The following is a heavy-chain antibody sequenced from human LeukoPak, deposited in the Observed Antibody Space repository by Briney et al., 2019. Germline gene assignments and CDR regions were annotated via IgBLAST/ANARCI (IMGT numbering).Heavy chain of an antibody. J-gene: IGHJ4*02. Sequence: GGSLRLPCAASGLTVSSNYVTWVRQVPGKGLEWVSVIYSDGSTYYADSVKGRFTISRDNSKNTLYLQMNSLRAEDTAVYYCARGGGYSSPSYDYWGQGTLVTVSS. CDR3: ARGGGYSSPSYDY. V-gene: IGHV3-53*01. CDR1: GLTVSSNY. D-gene: IGHD6-13*01. CDR2: IYSDGST.